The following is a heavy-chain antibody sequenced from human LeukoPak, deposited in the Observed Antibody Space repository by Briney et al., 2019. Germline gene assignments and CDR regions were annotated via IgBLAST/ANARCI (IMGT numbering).Heavy chain of an antibody. J-gene: IGHJ4*02. CDR1: GFIFRRYW. CDR2: INSDVSFT. D-gene: IGHD3-22*01. V-gene: IGHV3-74*01. CDR3: ARDPYCDSSGYPFDY. Sequence: GGPLRLSCAASGFIFRRYWMLWVREARGKGLVCVSRINSDVSFTTYADSVEGRFTISRGNAKNTLYLQMNSLRADDTAVYYCARDPYCDSSGYPFDYWGQGTLVTVSS.